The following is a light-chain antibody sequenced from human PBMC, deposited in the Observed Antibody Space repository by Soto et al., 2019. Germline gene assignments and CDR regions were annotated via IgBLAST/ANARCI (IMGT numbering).Light chain of an antibody. CDR1: HSISSR. J-gene: IGKJ1*01. CDR2: KAS. V-gene: IGKV1-5*03. CDR3: QQYNSYSRT. Sequence: DVQVTHSTSTLSASVGDRVTITCRASHSISSRLAWYQQKPGKAPKLLIYKASSLESGVPSRFSGSGSGTEFTLTISSLQPDDFATYYCQQYNSYSRTFGQVTK.